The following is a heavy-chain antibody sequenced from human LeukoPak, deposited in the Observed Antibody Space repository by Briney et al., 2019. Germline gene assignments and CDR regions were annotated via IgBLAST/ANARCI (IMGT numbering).Heavy chain of an antibody. CDR2: IYHSGST. Sequence: SQTLSLTCAVSGGSISSGGYSWSWIRQPPGKCREWIGYIYHSGSTYYNPSLKSRVTISVDRSKNQFSLKLSSVTAADTAVYYCAREWTNGNAFDIWGQGTMVTVSS. CDR1: GGSISSGGYS. CDR3: AREWTNGNAFDI. V-gene: IGHV4-30-2*01. D-gene: IGHD1-26*01. J-gene: IGHJ3*02.